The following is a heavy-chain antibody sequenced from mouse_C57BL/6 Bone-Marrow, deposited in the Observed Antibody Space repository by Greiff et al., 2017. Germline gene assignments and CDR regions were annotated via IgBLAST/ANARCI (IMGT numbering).Heavy chain of an antibody. D-gene: IGHD2-5*01. J-gene: IGHJ3*01. Sequence: VQLQQPGAELVRPGTSVKLSCKASGYTFTSYWMHWVKQRPGQGLEWIGVIDPSDSYTNYNQKFKGKATLTVDTSSSTAYMQLSSLTSEDSAVXYCASQDSNSWFAYWGQGSLVTVSA. CDR3: ASQDSNSWFAY. CDR2: IDPSDSYT. V-gene: IGHV1-59*01. CDR1: GYTFTSYW.